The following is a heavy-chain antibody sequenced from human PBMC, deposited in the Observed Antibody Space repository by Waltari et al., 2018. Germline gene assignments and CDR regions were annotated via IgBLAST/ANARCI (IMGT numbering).Heavy chain of an antibody. V-gene: IGHV1-18*04. D-gene: IGHD4-17*01. CDR2: VSTHNGDT. CDR1: GYTVTRYS. J-gene: IGHJ4*02. CDR3: ARGAPYGDYLPCDY. Sequence: QVQLVQSGAEVAKLGASVKVSCKAIGYTVTRYSSSWVRQAPGQGLEWMGWVSTHNGDTDNAQKFQGRVTMATDTFMNTAYMELRSLRPDDTAVYYCARGAPYGDYLPCDYWGQGTLVTVSS.